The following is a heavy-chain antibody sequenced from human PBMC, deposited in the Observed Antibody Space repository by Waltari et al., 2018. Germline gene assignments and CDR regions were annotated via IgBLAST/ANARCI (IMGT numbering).Heavy chain of an antibody. CDR1: GFSFKNYE. D-gene: IGHD3-16*02. J-gene: IGHJ4*02. CDR2: FTNTASDS. V-gene: IGHV3-48*03. Sequence: EGQLVESGGALVKPGGSLRLSCVASGFSFKNYEMNWVRQAPGKGLEWISYFTNTASDSYYSDSVRGRFTISRDNTKNSLYLHMTSLSAGDTATYFCARGDYLWGSYRFTDFWGRGTLVTVSS. CDR3: ARGDYLWGSYRFTDF.